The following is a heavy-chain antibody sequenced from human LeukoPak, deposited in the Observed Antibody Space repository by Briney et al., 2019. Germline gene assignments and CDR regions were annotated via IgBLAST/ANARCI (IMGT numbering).Heavy chain of an antibody. V-gene: IGHV1-8*02. D-gene: IGHD6-19*01. CDR1: GYTFTGYY. Sequence: ASVKVSCKASGYTFTGYYMHWVRQAPGQGLEWMGWINPNSGNTGYAQKFQGRVTMTRNTSISTAYMELSSLRSEDTAVYYCARASGWYDNYYFDYWGQGTLVTVSS. CDR3: ARASGWYDNYYFDY. J-gene: IGHJ4*02. CDR2: INPNSGNT.